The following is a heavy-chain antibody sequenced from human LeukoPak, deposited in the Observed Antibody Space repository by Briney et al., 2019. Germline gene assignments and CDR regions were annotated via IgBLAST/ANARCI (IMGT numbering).Heavy chain of an antibody. Sequence: KTSETLSLTCAVYGGSFSGHYWSRIRQPPGKGLEWIGEINHSGSTNYNPSLKSRVTISVDTSKNQFSLKLSSVTAADTAVYYCARGGILNWFDPWGQGTLVTVSS. CDR2: INHSGST. D-gene: IGHD6-13*01. V-gene: IGHV4-34*01. CDR1: GGSFSGHY. CDR3: ARGGILNWFDP. J-gene: IGHJ5*02.